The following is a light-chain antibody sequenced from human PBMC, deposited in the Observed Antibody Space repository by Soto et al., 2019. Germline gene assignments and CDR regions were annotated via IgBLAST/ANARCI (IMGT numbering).Light chain of an antibody. Sequence: DIQMTQSPSTLSASVGDRVTITCRASQSISSWLAWYQQKPGKAPKLLIYEASSSQIGVPPRFSGSGFGTEFTLTISSLQPDDFATYYYQHYKDSSTFGQGTRLEIK. CDR2: EAS. J-gene: IGKJ1*01. V-gene: IGKV1-5*03. CDR1: QSISSW. CDR3: QHYKDSST.